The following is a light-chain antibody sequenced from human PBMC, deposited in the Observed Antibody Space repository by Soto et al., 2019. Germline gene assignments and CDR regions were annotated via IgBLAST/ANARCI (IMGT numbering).Light chain of an antibody. CDR1: SSNFGSNP. V-gene: IGLV1-44*01. J-gene: IGLJ2*01. Sequence: QSVLTQPPSASGTPGQRVTISCSGSSSNFGSNPVNWYQQLPGTAPKLLIYTNTQRPSGVPDRFSASKSGTSASLAISGLQSDDEADYYCAGWDDSLDGLVFGGGTKVTVL. CDR3: AGWDDSLDGLV. CDR2: TNT.